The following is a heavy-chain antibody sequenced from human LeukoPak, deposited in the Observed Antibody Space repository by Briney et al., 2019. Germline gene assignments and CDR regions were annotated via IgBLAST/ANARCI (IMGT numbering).Heavy chain of an antibody. CDR2: MSGSGGST. J-gene: IGHJ3*02. Sequence: GGSLRLSCAASGFTFNSYAMSWVRQAPGKGLEWVSAMSGSGGSTYYADSVEGRPTISRDNAKNTLYLQMNSLRAEDTAVYYCAKDRGVRSDIWGQGTMVTVSS. CDR3: AKDRGVRSDI. D-gene: IGHD4-17*01. CDR1: GFTFNSYA. V-gene: IGHV3-23*01.